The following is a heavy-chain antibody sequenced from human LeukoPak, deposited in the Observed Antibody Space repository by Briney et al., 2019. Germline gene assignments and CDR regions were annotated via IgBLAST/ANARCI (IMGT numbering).Heavy chain of an antibody. D-gene: IGHD3-9*01. CDR2: ISSSSSYI. J-gene: IGHJ6*03. CDR3: ARLLLVSLPYYYYYYMDV. CDR1: GFTFSSYS. V-gene: IGHV3-21*01. Sequence: GGSLRLSCAASGFTFSSYSMNWVRQTPGKGLEWVSSISSSSSYIYYADSVKGRFTISRDNAKNSLYLQMNSLGAEDTAVYYCARLLLVSLPYYYYYYMDVWGKGTTVTVSS.